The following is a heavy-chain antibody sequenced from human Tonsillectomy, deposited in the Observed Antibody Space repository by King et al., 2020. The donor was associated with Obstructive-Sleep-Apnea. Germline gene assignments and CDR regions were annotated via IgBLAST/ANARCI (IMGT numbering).Heavy chain of an antibody. Sequence: VQLVQSGAEVKKPGASVKVSCKASGYTFTAYYIHWVRQAPGQGLEWMGWISPNSGATKYAQKFQDRFTMTRDTSISTVYMDLRRLRSDDTAIYYCARDMSAYDSTSPAYWGQGTLVTVSS. CDR1: GYTFTAYY. D-gene: IGHD3-10*01. CDR3: ARDMSAYDSTSPAY. J-gene: IGHJ4*02. V-gene: IGHV1-2*02. CDR2: ISPNSGAT.